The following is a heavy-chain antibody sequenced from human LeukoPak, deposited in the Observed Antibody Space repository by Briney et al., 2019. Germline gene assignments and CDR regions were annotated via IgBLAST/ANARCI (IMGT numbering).Heavy chain of an antibody. CDR3: AELGITMIGGV. J-gene: IGHJ6*04. Sequence: GGSLRLSCAASVFTFSRYEMKWVRDAPGKGGEWVSYISSSGSTIYYADSVKGRFTISRDNAKNSLYLQMNSLRAEDTAVYYCAELGITMIGGVWGKGTTVTISS. D-gene: IGHD3-10*02. CDR1: VFTFSRYE. V-gene: IGHV3-48*03. CDR2: ISSSGSTI.